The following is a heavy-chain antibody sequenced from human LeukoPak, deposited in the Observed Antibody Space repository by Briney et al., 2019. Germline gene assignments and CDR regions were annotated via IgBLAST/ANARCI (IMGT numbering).Heavy chain of an antibody. CDR2: IYYSGST. CDR1: GGSISCSSYY. D-gene: IGHD3-10*01. J-gene: IGHJ4*02. Sequence: PSETLSLTGTVSGGSISCSSYYWRWIRQPPGKGLGCIGSIYYSGSTYYNPSLKSRVTISVDTSKNQFSLKLISVTAADMAVYYRAPCAVGLLCFGGGYVEYGGQETVVTVSS. V-gene: IGHV4-39*01. CDR3: APCAVGLLCFGGGYVEY.